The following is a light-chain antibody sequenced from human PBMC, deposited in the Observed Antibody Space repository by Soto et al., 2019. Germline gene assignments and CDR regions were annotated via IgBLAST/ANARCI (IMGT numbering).Light chain of an antibody. CDR2: EVS. V-gene: IGLV2-18*02. J-gene: IGLJ1*01. CDR1: SSDVGAYNR. CDR3: SSFTSDSTFV. Sequence: QSALTQSPSVSGSPGQSVTISCTGTSSDVGAYNRVSWYQQPPGTAPELVIYEVSNRPSGVPDRFSGSKSGNTASLTISGLQPEYEADYYCSSFTSDSTFVFGAGTKVTVL.